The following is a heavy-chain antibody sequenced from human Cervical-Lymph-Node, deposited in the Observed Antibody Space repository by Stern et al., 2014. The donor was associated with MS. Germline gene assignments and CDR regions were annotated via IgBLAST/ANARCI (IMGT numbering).Heavy chain of an antibody. V-gene: IGHV4-61*02. CDR2: IYASEPT. CDR3: ATQGRALAPD. J-gene: IGHJ4*02. CDR1: GDSISSGNYY. Sequence: VQLVESGPGLVKPSQTLSLTCTVSGDSISSGNYYWSWIRQPAGKGLEWIGRIYASEPTHNTPSLRGRFTIPIDTSNSQFPRKLTSVTATDTAVYYCATQGRALAPDWGQGTLVTVSS.